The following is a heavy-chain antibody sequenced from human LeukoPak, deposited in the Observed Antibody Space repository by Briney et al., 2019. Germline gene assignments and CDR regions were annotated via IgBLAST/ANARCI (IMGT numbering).Heavy chain of an antibody. CDR1: AYTFTGYY. D-gene: IGHD3-22*01. J-gene: IGHJ4*02. CDR2: SNPNSGGT. V-gene: IGHV1-2*02. Sequence: GASVKISCKASAYTFTGYYMHWVRQAPGQGLELMGWSNPNSGGTNYAQKFQGRVTMTRDTSSRTAYMELSRLRSDDTAVYYCARMTYYYDSSGYWQNFDYWGQGTLVTVSP. CDR3: ARMTYYYDSSGYWQNFDY.